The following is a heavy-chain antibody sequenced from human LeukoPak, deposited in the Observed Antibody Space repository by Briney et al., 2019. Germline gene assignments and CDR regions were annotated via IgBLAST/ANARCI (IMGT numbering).Heavy chain of an antibody. Sequence: SETLSLTCAVYGGSFSGYYWSWIRQPPGKGLEWIGEINHSGSTNYNPSLKSRVTTSVDTSKNQFSLKLSSVTAADTAVYYCARQTPGTSYFGYYYYYMDVWGKGTTVTVSS. CDR1: GGSFSGYY. CDR3: ARQTPGTSYFGYYYYYMDV. V-gene: IGHV4-34*01. J-gene: IGHJ6*03. D-gene: IGHD1-1*01. CDR2: INHSGST.